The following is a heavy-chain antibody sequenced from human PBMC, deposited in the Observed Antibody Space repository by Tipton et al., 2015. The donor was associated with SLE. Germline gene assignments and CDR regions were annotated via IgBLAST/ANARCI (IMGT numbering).Heavy chain of an antibody. CDR3: ARDQAVAGSYYFDY. V-gene: IGHV4-59*11. CDR2: IYYSWST. Sequence: TLSLTCTVSGGSISSHYWSWIRLPPGEGLEWIGYIYYSWSTNSNPPLQSRVTISVDTSKNQFSLKLSSVTAADTAVYYCARDQAVAGSYYFDYWGQGTLVTVSS. CDR1: GGSISSHY. J-gene: IGHJ4*02. D-gene: IGHD6-19*01.